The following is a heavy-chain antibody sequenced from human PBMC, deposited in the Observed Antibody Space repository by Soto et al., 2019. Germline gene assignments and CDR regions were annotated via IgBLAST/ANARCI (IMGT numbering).Heavy chain of an antibody. V-gene: IGHV3-21*04. Sequence: GGSLRLSCAASGFTFSSYSMNWVRQAPGKGLEWVSSISSSSSYIYYADSVKGRFTISRDNAKNSLYLQMNSLRAEDTAVYYWESGDGYNSYYFDYWGQGNLVTVSS. D-gene: IGHD5-12*01. CDR1: GFTFSSYS. CDR2: ISSSSSYI. J-gene: IGHJ4*02. CDR3: ESGDGYNSYYFDY.